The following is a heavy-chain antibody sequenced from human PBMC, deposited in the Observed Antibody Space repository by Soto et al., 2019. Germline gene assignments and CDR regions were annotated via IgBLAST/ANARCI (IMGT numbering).Heavy chain of an antibody. CDR3: ARARMTTVTDFDY. CDR1: CGAISSYY. D-gene: IGHD4-17*01. V-gene: IGHV4-59*01. J-gene: IGHJ4*02. Sequence: SETLSLTCTVSCGAISSYYWSWIRQPPGKGLEWIGYIYYSGSTNYNPSLKSRVTISTDTSKNQISLKLSSVTAADTAVYYCARARMTTVTDFDYWGQGTLVTVSS. CDR2: IYYSGST.